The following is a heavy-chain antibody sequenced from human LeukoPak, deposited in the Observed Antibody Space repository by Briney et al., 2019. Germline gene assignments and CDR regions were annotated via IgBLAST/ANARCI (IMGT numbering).Heavy chain of an antibody. CDR1: GGSISSYY. CDR3: ARHHSRPGAFDI. Sequence: SETLSVTCTVSGGSISSYYWRWIRQPPGKGLEWIGYIYTSGSTNYNPSLKSRVTISVDTSKNQFSLKLSSVTAADTAVYYCARHHSRPGAFDIWGQGTMVTVSS. CDR2: IYTSGST. V-gene: IGHV4-4*09. D-gene: IGHD6-13*01. J-gene: IGHJ3*02.